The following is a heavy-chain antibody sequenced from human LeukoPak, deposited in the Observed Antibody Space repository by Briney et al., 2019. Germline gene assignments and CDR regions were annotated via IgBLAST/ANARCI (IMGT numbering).Heavy chain of an antibody. J-gene: IGHJ4*02. V-gene: IGHV4-61*02. Sequence: QASQTLSLTCTVSGGSINRGSYYWSWIRQPAGKGLEWIGRIYTSGRIDYNPSLKSRVTISVDTSKNQVSLKLDSVTAADTAVYYCAREEYGGYDSYFDYWGQGTLLTVSS. CDR1: GGSINRGSYY. CDR3: AREEYGGYDSYFDY. D-gene: IGHD5-12*01. CDR2: IYTSGRI.